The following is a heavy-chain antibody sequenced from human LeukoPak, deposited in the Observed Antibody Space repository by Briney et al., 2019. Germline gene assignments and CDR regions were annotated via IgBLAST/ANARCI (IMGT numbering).Heavy chain of an antibody. D-gene: IGHD3-22*01. J-gene: IGHJ3*02. V-gene: IGHV3-7*02. CDR2: IKQDGSEK. CDR1: GFTFSSYW. CDR3: ARSNYYDSSGYYFDAFDI. Sequence: GGSLRLSCAASGFTFSSYWMSWVHQAPGKGLEWVANIKQDGSEKYYVDSVKGRFTISRDNAKNSLYLQMDSLRAEDTAVYYCARSNYYDSSGYYFDAFDIWGQGTMVTVSS.